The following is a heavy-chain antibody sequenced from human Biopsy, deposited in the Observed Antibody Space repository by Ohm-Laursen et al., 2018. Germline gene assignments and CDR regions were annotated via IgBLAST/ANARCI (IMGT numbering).Heavy chain of an antibody. CDR3: GRAVRNQLLTDP. CDR1: GYTFTSYD. D-gene: IGHD1-7*01. V-gene: IGHV1-8*01. Sequence: SVKVSRKASGYTFTSYDITWVRQASGQGPEWIGWLNPVSGNSNFGQKFRGRVTVTSDTSISTAYMELSGLTSDDTATYYCGRAVRNQLLTDPWGQGTLVTVTS. J-gene: IGHJ5*02. CDR2: LNPVSGNS.